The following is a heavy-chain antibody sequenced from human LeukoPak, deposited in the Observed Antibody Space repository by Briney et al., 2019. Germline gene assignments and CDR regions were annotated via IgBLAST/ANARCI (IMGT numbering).Heavy chain of an antibody. V-gene: IGHV3-30-3*01. J-gene: IGHJ4*02. CDR2: ISYDGSNK. Sequence: GGSLRLSCAASGFTFSSYAMHWVRQAPGKGLEWVAVISYDGSNKYYADSVKGRFTISRDNSKNTLYLQMNSLRAEDTAVYYCARDLYYYDSSGSFDYWGQGTLVTVSS. CDR3: ARDLYYYDSSGSFDY. CDR1: GFTFSSYA. D-gene: IGHD3-22*01.